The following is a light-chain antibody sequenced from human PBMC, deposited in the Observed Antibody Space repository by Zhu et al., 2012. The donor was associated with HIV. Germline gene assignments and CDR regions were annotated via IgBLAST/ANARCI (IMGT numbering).Light chain of an antibody. CDR1: QGINLY. CDR2: DTS. Sequence: EIVLTQSPATLSLSPGQRATLSCRASQGINLYLAWYQQKPGQVPRLLIYDTSNRATGVPARFSGSGSGTDFTLTISSLEPEDSAVYYCQQRLRWPLTFGGGTKVEI. CDR3: QQRLRWPLT. J-gene: IGKJ4*01. V-gene: IGKV3-11*01.